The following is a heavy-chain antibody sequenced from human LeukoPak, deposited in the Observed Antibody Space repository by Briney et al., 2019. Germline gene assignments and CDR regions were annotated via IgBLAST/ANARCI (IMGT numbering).Heavy chain of an antibody. J-gene: IGHJ4*02. CDR1: GFTFSNYW. D-gene: IGHD2/OR15-2a*01. V-gene: IGHV3-7*01. CDR2: IKQDGSET. CDR3: ARGGTTFNC. Sequence: PGGSLRLSCAASGFTFSNYWMSWVRQAPGKGLEWVASIKQDGSETYYVDSVKGRFTISRDNAKNSMYLQMNSLRAEDTAVYFCARGGTTFNCWGQGTLVTVSS.